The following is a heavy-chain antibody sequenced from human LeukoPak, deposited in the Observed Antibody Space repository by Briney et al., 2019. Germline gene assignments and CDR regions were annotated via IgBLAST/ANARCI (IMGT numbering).Heavy chain of an antibody. D-gene: IGHD6-13*01. V-gene: IGHV1-69*13. Sequence: ASVKVSCKASGGTFISYAISWVRQAPGQGLEWMGGIIPIFGTANYAQKFQGRVTITADESTSTAYMELSSLRSEDTAVYYCARTHEQSYYYYGMDVWGQGTTVTVSS. CDR1: GGTFISYA. CDR3: ARTHEQSYYYYGMDV. CDR2: IIPIFGTA. J-gene: IGHJ6*02.